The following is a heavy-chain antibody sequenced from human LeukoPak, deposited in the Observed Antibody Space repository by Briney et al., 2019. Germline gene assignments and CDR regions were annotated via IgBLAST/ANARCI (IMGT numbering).Heavy chain of an antibody. CDR2: ISSNGGST. Sequence: PGGSLRLSCSASGFTFSRYAMHWVRQAPGKGLEYVSAISSNGGSTYYGDSVKGRFTISRDNAKNSLYLQMNSLRAEDTAVYYCARGRGGAIVAAGSPDYWGQGTLVTVSS. J-gene: IGHJ4*02. D-gene: IGHD6-13*01. CDR1: GFTFSRYA. V-gene: IGHV3-64*04. CDR3: ARGRGGAIVAAGSPDY.